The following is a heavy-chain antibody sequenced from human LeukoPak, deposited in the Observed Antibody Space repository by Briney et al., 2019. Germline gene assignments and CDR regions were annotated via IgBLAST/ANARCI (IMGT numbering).Heavy chain of an antibody. Sequence: SETLSLTCAVYGGSFSGYYWSWIRQPPGKGLEWIGEINHSGSTNYNPSLKSRVTISVDTSKNQFSLKLSSVTAADTAVYYCARERKTHYYGSGSYVYWGQGTLVSVSS. CDR3: ARERKTHYYGSGSYVY. J-gene: IGHJ4*02. D-gene: IGHD3-10*01. CDR1: GGSFSGYY. V-gene: IGHV4-34*01. CDR2: INHSGST.